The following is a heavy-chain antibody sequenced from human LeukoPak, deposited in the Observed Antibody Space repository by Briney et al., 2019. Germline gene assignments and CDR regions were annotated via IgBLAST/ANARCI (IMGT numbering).Heavy chain of an antibody. J-gene: IGHJ4*02. Sequence: GGSLRLSCAASGVTLSSYAMSWARQAPGKGLEWVSGISSSGSGGNTYYADSVKGRFTISRDNAKNTLHLQMNSLRAEDTAVYYCTIVAIPFDYWGQGTLVTVSS. CDR1: GVTLSSYA. V-gene: IGHV3-23*01. D-gene: IGHD2-2*02. CDR2: ISSSGSGGNT. CDR3: TIVAIPFDY.